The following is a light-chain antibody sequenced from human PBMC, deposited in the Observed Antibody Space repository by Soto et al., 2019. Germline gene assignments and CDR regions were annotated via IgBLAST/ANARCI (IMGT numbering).Light chain of an antibody. CDR3: QSWDSSTYV. V-gene: IGLV3-1*01. CDR1: KLGDKY. CDR2: QDS. Sequence: SYELTQPHSVSVSPGQTASITCSGDKLGDKYACWYQQKPGQSPVLVIYQDSKRPSGIPERFSGSNSGNTATLTISGTQAMDEAHYYCQSWDSSTYVFGPGTKLTVL. J-gene: IGLJ1*01.